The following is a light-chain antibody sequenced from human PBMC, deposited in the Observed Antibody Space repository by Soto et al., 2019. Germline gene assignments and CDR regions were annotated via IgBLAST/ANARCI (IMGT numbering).Light chain of an antibody. CDR1: SSNFGAGYD. Sequence: QSVLTQPPSVSGAPGQGVTISCTGSSSNFGAGYDVHWYQQLPGTAPKLLIYSNDQRPSGVPDRFSGSRSGTSASLAISGLQSEDEAEYYCATWDDSLTSVVFGGGTKLTVL. CDR3: ATWDDSLTSVV. V-gene: IGLV1-40*01. CDR2: SND. J-gene: IGLJ2*01.